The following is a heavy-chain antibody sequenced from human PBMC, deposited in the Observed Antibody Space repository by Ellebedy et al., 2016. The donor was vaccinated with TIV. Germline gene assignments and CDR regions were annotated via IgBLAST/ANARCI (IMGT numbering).Heavy chain of an antibody. V-gene: IGHV3-23*01. J-gene: IGHJ3*02. Sequence: PGGSLRLSCAASGFTFSSYTMGWVRQAPGKELDWVSDINLSGGRTYYADSVTGRFTISRDNSKNTLYLQMSSLRAEDTAVYYCAKASSSGSAYDIWGQGTMITVSS. D-gene: IGHD3-10*01. CDR3: AKASSSGSAYDI. CDR2: INLSGGRT. CDR1: GFTFSSYT.